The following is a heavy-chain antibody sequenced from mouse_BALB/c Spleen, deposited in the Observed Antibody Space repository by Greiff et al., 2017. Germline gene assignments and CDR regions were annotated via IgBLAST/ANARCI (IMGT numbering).Heavy chain of an antibody. V-gene: IGHV1-69*02. Sequence: VQLQQPGAELVRPGASVKLSCKASGYTFTSYWINWVKQRPGQGLEWIGNIYPSDSYTNYNQKFKDKATLTVDKSSSTAYMQLSSPTSEDSAVYYCTRVEYYRYDRGYYYAMDYWGQGTSVTVSS. J-gene: IGHJ4*01. CDR2: IYPSDSYT. CDR1: GYTFTSYW. CDR3: TRVEYYRYDRGYYYAMDY. D-gene: IGHD2-14*01.